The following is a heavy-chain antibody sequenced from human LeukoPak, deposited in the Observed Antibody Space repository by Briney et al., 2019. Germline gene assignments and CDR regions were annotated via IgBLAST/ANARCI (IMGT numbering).Heavy chain of an antibody. CDR2: ISAYNGNT. Sequence: ASVKVSCKASGYTFTSYGISWVRQAPGQGLEWMGWISAYNGNTNYAQKLQGRVTMTTDTSTSTAYMELRSLRSDDTAVYYCARERYDILTGYFWTPRELDYWGQGTLVTVSS. J-gene: IGHJ4*02. CDR3: ARERYDILTGYFWTPRELDY. CDR1: GYTFTSYG. V-gene: IGHV1-18*01. D-gene: IGHD3-9*01.